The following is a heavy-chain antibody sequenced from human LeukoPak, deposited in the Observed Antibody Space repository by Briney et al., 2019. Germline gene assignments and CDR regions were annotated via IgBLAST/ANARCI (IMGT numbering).Heavy chain of an antibody. J-gene: IGHJ6*03. CDR1: GYSISSGYY. V-gene: IGHV4-38-2*02. Sequence: SETLSLTCTVSGYSISSGYYWGWIRQPPGKGLEWIGSIYHSGSTYYNPSLKSRVTISVDTSKNQFSLKLSSVTAADTAVYYCASGFGLGYMDVWGKGTTVTVSS. CDR2: IYHSGST. D-gene: IGHD3-10*01. CDR3: ASGFGLGYMDV.